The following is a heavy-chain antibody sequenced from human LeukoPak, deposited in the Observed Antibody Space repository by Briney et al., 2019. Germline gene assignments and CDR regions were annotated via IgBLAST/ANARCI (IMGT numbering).Heavy chain of an antibody. CDR2: ISAYNGNT. J-gene: IGHJ6*03. Sequence: GASVKVSCKASGYTFTSYGISWVRQAPGQGLEWMGWISAYNGNTNYAQKLQGRVTMTTDTSTSTAYMELSSLRSEDTAVYYCARVSDESTPRGYSGYYYYYMDVWGEGTTVTVSS. V-gene: IGHV1-18*01. CDR3: ARVSDESTPRGYSGYYYYYMDV. CDR1: GYTFTSYG. D-gene: IGHD5-12*01.